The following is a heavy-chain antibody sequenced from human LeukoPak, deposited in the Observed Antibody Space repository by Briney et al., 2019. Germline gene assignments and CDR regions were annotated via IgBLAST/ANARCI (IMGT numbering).Heavy chain of an antibody. J-gene: IGHJ4*02. D-gene: IGHD5-18*01. CDR2: INHSGST. CDR1: GWSFSGYY. Sequence: SETLSLTCAVYGWSFSGYYWSWIRQPPGKGLEWIGEINHSGSTNYNPSLKSRVTISVDTSKNQFSLKLSSVTAADTAVYYCARVVDTAMEYYFDYWGQGTLVTVSS. V-gene: IGHV4-34*01. CDR3: ARVVDTAMEYYFDY.